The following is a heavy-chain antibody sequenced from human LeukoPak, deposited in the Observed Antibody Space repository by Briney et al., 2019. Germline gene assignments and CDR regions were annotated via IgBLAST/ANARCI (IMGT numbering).Heavy chain of an antibody. CDR3: ARDWVWDCSSTSCLKHWFDP. J-gene: IGHJ5*02. CDR1: GYTFTGYY. Sequence: ASVKVSCKASGYTFTGYYMHWVRQAPGQGLEWMGWINPNSGGTNYAQKFQGRVTMTRDTSISTAYMELSRLRSDDTAVYYCARDWVWDCSSTSCLKHWFDPWGQGTMVTVSS. D-gene: IGHD2-2*01. CDR2: INPNSGGT. V-gene: IGHV1-2*02.